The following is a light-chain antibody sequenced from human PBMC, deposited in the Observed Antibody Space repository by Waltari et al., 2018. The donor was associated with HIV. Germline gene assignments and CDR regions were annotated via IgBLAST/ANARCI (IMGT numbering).Light chain of an antibody. CDR3: QQYGSSPLFT. CDR2: DAS. Sequence: EIVLTQSPGTLSLSPGERAPLPCRARERVGGNQLAWYQQRPGQTPRLLIYDASSRATGIPDRFSGSGSGTDFTLTITRLEPDDFAVYYCQQYGSSPLFTFGPGTKVDFK. J-gene: IGKJ3*01. V-gene: IGKV3-20*01. CDR1: ERVGGNQ.